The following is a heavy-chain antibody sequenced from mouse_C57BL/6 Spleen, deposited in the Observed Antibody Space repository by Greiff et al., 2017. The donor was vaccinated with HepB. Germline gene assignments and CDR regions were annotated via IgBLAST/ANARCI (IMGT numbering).Heavy chain of an antibody. CDR1: GYAFSSYW. CDR3: ARRAAQASFAY. V-gene: IGHV1-80*01. CDR2: IYPGDGDT. Sequence: SGAELVKPGASVKISCKASGYAFSSYWMNWVKQRPGKGLEWIGQIYPGDGDTNYNGKFKGKATLTADKSSSTAYMQLSSLTSEDSAVYFCARRAAQASFAYWGQGTLVTVSA. J-gene: IGHJ3*01. D-gene: IGHD3-2*02.